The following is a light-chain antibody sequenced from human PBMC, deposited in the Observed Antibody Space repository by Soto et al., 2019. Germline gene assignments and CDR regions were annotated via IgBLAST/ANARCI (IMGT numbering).Light chain of an antibody. CDR1: RSVSSSY. Sequence: DIVLTQSPGSLSVYPEERATLSCRASRSVSSSYLAWYQQKPGQAPRLLIYGASSRATGIPDRFSGSGSGTDFTLTISRLEPEDFAVYYCQQYGSSPWTFGQGTKVDVK. J-gene: IGKJ1*01. V-gene: IGKV3-20*01. CDR3: QQYGSSPWT. CDR2: GAS.